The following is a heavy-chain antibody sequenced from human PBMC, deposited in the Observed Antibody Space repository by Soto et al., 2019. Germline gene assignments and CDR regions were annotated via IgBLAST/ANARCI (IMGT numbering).Heavy chain of an antibody. Sequence: QITLKESGPTLVKPTQTLTLTCTFSGFSLSTSGVGVGWIRQPPGKALEWLALIYWDDDKRYSPSLRSRLTINKGISKNQVAITMTNMDPVDTGTYYCIQSRCGGDCLPSYASHYHYGMDVWGQGTTVTVSS. D-gene: IGHD2-21*02. V-gene: IGHV2-5*02. CDR2: IYWDDDK. CDR1: GFSLSTSGVG. J-gene: IGHJ6*02. CDR3: IQSRCGGDCLPSYASHYHYGMDV.